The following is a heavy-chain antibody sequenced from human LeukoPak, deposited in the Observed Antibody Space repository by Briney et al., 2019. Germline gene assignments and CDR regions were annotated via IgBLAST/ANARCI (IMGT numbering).Heavy chain of an antibody. J-gene: IGHJ4*02. CDR2: INHVATT. CDR1: GGSFNDYL. Sequence: SETLSLTCGVSGGSFNDYLWSWIRQPPGKGLEWIGQINHVATTNYNPSLKSRVTVSVDRSKNQFSLRLSSVTAADRAVYYCARGRTGSTNYDYWGQGVLVTVSS. CDR3: ARGRTGSTNYDY. V-gene: IGHV4-34*01. D-gene: IGHD3-10*01.